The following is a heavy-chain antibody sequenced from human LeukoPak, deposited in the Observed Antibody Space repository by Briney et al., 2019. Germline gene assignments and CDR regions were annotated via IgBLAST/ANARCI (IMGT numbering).Heavy chain of an antibody. V-gene: IGHV3-30*02. CDR1: GFPFSDYV. CDR3: ARELRITMIVVVREAFDI. J-gene: IGHJ3*02. D-gene: IGHD3-22*01. Sequence: GGSLRLSCAASGFPFSDYVMHWVRQAPGKGLEWVSVIRYDGNNKYYADSVKGRFTISRDNSKNTLYLQMNSLESEDTAVYYCARELRITMIVVVREAFDIWGQGTMVTVSS. CDR2: IRYDGNNK.